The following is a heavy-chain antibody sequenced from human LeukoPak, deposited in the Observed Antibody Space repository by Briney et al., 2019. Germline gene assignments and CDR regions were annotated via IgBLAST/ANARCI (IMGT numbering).Heavy chain of an antibody. Sequence: PSETLSLTCTVSGGSISSGDYYWSWIRQPPGKGLEWIGYIFFTGRTHYSPSLKSRVTISLDTSKNQFSLQLTSVTTADTAVYYCASSETLRHVDYWGQGTLVTVSS. CDR2: IFFTGRT. CDR1: GGSISSGDYY. D-gene: IGHD3-3*01. V-gene: IGHV4-61*08. J-gene: IGHJ4*01. CDR3: ASSETLRHVDY.